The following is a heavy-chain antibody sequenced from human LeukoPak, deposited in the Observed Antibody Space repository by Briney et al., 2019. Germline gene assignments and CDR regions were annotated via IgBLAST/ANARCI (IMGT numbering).Heavy chain of an antibody. D-gene: IGHD1-26*01. V-gene: IGHV3-7*03. J-gene: IGHJ4*02. Sequence: PGGSLRLSCAASGFTFSNYWMSWVRQAPGKGLEWVANIKQDESEKYYVDSVKGRFTISRDNSKNTLYLQMNSLRAEDTAVYYCAKDIVVGATSSFDYWGQGTLVTVSS. CDR3: AKDIVVGATSSFDY. CDR1: GFTFSNYW. CDR2: IKQDESEK.